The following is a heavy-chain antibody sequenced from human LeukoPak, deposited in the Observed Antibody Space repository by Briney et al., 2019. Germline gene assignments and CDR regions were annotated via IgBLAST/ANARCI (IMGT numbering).Heavy chain of an antibody. V-gene: IGHV3-23*01. CDR3: AKDRDYDYVWGSYPPRYYFDY. D-gene: IGHD3-16*02. CDR2: ISGSGGST. CDR1: GFTFSSYA. Sequence: PGGSLRLSCAASGFTFSSYAMSWVRQAPGKGLEWVSAISGSGGSTYYADSVKGRFTISRDNSKNTLYLQMNSLRAEDTAVYYCAKDRDYDYVWGSYPPRYYFDYWRQGTLVTVSS. J-gene: IGHJ4*02.